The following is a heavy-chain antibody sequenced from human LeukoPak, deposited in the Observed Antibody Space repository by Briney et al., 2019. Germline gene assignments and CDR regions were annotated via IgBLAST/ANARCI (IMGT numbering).Heavy chain of an antibody. CDR2: ISGSGGST. CDR1: GFTFSSYS. J-gene: IGHJ4*02. V-gene: IGHV3-23*01. Sequence: GGSLRLSCAASGFTFSSYSMSWVRQAPGKGLEWVSAISGSGGSTYYADSVKGRFTISRDNSKNTLYLQMNSLRAEDTAVYYCAKVRYSSGWYENYWGQGTLVTVSS. D-gene: IGHD6-19*01. CDR3: AKVRYSSGWYENY.